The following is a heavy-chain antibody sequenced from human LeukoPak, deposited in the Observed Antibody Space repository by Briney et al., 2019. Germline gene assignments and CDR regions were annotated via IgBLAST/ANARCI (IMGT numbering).Heavy chain of an antibody. D-gene: IGHD3-22*01. Sequence: SGGSLRLSCAASGFTFSNAWMSWIRQAPGKGLEWVSYISSSGSTIYYADSVKGRFTISRDNAKNSLYLQMNSLRAEDTAVYYCARGGYDRSGHYDYWGQGTLVTVSS. J-gene: IGHJ4*02. CDR1: GFTFSNAW. V-gene: IGHV3-11*01. CDR3: ARGGYDRSGHYDY. CDR2: ISSSGSTI.